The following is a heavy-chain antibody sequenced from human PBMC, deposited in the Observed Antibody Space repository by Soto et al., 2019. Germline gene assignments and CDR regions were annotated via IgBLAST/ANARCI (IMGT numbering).Heavy chain of an antibody. J-gene: IGHJ4*02. CDR1: GGTFSSYT. Sequence: QVQLVQSGAEVKKPGSSVKVSCKASGGTFSSYTISWVRQAPGQGLEWMGRIIPILGIANYAQKFQGIVTITADKSTSTAYMELSSLRSEDTAVYYWARDRRGYCSGGSCSDLTWGQGTLVTVSS. V-gene: IGHV1-69*08. CDR3: ARDRRGYCSGGSCSDLT. D-gene: IGHD2-15*01. CDR2: IIPILGIA.